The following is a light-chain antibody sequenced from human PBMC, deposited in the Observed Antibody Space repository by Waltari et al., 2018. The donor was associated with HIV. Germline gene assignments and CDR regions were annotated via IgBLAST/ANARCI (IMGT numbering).Light chain of an antibody. CDR1: QSISSW. Sequence: DIQMTQSPSTLSASVGDIVTITCRASQSISSWLAWYQQKPGKAPKLLISKSSTLESGVPSRFSGSGSGTEFTLTISSLQPDDYATYYCQQYNSKAYPTFGQGTKVEVK. CDR3: QQYNSKAYPT. V-gene: IGKV1-5*03. J-gene: IGKJ1*01. CDR2: KSS.